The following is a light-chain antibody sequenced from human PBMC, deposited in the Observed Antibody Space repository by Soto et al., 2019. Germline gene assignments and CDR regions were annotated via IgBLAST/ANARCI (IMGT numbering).Light chain of an antibody. CDR2: AAS. J-gene: IGKJ5*01. CDR3: QQSYSTPVT. CDR1: QTIISH. V-gene: IGKV1-39*01. Sequence: DIQMTQSPSSLSASVGDRVTIACRASQTIISHLNWYQKKSGRAPQLLISAASSLQSDVPSRFSGSGSGTDFTLTINSLQPEDSATYYCQQSYSTPVTFGQGTRLEIK.